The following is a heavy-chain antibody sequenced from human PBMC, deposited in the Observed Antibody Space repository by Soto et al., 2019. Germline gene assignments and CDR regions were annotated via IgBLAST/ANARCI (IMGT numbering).Heavy chain of an antibody. J-gene: IGHJ5*02. V-gene: IGHV4-4*07. Sequence: SETLSLTCTVSGGSISSYYWSWIRQPAGKGLGWIGRIYTSGSTNYNPSLKSRVTMSVDTSKNQFSLKLSSVTAADTAVYYCARDLPTSARGWFDPWGQGTLVTVSS. CDR1: GGSISSYY. CDR3: ARDLPTSARGWFDP. CDR2: IYTSGST.